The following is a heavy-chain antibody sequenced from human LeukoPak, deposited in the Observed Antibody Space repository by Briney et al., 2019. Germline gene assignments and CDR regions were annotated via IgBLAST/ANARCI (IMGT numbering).Heavy chain of an antibody. V-gene: IGHV5-51*01. J-gene: IGHJ4*02. Sequence: GESLKISCKGSGYSFLSHWIGWVRQMPGKGLEWMGINYPGDSDTRYNPSFQGQVTISADKSISTAYLQWSSLKASDTAMYYCARHASPYSSNYYFDYWGQGALVTVSS. CDR1: GYSFLSHW. CDR3: ARHASPYSSNYYFDY. D-gene: IGHD6-13*01. CDR2: NYPGDSDT.